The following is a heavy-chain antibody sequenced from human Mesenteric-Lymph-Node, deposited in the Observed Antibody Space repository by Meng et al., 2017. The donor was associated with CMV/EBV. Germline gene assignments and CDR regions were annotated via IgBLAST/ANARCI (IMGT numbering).Heavy chain of an antibody. Sequence: GGSLRLSCAASGFTFSSYTMNWVRQAPGKGLEWVASFSRTTNYIWYADSVKGRFTISRDNAKNSLHLQMDSLRVDDTAMYYCARDRGLSSSWSYFDYWGQGTLVTVSS. V-gene: IGHV3-21*01. CDR1: GFTFSSYT. D-gene: IGHD6-13*01. J-gene: IGHJ4*02. CDR3: ARDRGLSSSWSYFDY. CDR2: FSRTTNYI.